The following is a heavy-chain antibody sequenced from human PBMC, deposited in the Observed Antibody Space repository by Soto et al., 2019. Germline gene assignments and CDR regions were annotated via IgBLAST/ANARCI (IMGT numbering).Heavy chain of an antibody. V-gene: IGHV3-33*01. CDR3: ARGGVDGSDCGGDCYTIDY. J-gene: IGHJ4*02. CDR1: GFTFSNFG. D-gene: IGHD2-21*02. Sequence: QVQLVESGGGVVQPERSLRLSCAASGFTFSNFGMHWVRQAPGKGLEWVSIIWHDGSKNHYANSVKGRFTISRDNSKNTLYLQMNSLREEDTAVYYCARGGVDGSDCGGDCYTIDYWGQGTLVTVSS. CDR2: IWHDGSKN.